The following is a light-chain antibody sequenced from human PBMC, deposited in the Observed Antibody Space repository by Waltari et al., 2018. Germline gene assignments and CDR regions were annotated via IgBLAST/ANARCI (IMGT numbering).Light chain of an antibody. CDR1: QSVSSN. Sequence: EVVMTQSPATLSVSPGERATLSCRASQSVSSNLAWYQQKHGQAPRLLISGASTRATGNPARFRGSGSGTEFTLTISSLQYEDFAVYYCQQYNNWPPLTFGGGTKVEIK. CDR2: GAS. CDR3: QQYNNWPPLT. V-gene: IGKV3-15*01. J-gene: IGKJ4*01.